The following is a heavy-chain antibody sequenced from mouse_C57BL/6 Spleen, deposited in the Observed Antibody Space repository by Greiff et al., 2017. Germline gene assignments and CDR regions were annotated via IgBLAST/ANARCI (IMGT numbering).Heavy chain of an antibody. V-gene: IGHV7-3*01. D-gene: IGHD4-1*01. CDR2: IRNKANGYTT. CDR3: ARYGLGFDY. Sequence: VQLKQSGGGLVQPGGSLSLSCAASGFTFTDYYMSWVRQPPGKALAWLGFIRNKANGYTTEYSASVKGRFTISRDNSQRILYLQMNALRAEDSATYYCARYGLGFDYWGQGTTLTVSS. J-gene: IGHJ2*01. CDR1: GFTFTDYY.